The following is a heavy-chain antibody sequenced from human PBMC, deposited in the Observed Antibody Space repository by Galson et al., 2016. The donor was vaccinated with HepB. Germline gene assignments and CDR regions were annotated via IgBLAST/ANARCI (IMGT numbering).Heavy chain of an antibody. CDR3: AREPGYSSGDGMDV. CDR2: MNTNTGNA. D-gene: IGHD3-22*01. V-gene: IGHV7-4-1*02. J-gene: IGHJ6*02. Sequence: SVKVSCKASGYTFTSYDLNWVRQAPGQGLEWMGWMNTNTGNAMYAQGFTGRFVLSLDTSVSTAYLQISSLKAEDTAVYYCAREPGYSSGDGMDVWGQGTTVIVSS. CDR1: GYTFTSYD.